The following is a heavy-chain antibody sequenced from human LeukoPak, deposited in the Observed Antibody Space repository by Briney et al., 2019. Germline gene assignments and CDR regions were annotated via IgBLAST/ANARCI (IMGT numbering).Heavy chain of an antibody. CDR2: ITGSGGST. V-gene: IGHV3-23*01. D-gene: IGHD6-13*01. Sequence: GGSLRLSCAASRFTFSSYAMSWVRQAPGKGLEWVSAITGSGGSTYYADSVKGRFTISRDNSKNTLYLQMNSLRAEDTAVYYCAKDRNWVSDYWGQGTLVTVSS. CDR1: RFTFSSYA. J-gene: IGHJ4*02. CDR3: AKDRNWVSDY.